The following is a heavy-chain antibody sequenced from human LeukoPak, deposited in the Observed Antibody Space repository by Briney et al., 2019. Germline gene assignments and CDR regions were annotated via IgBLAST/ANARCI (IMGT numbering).Heavy chain of an antibody. V-gene: IGHV4-61*02. D-gene: IGHD3/OR15-3a*01. CDR1: GGSMNSGSYS. J-gene: IGHJ4*02. Sequence: PSETLSLTCTVSGGSMNSGSYSWSWIRQPAGKGLEWIGRIYTSGSTNYNPSLRSRVTISVDTSKNQFSLKLSSVTAADTAVYYCARGDSSRAYLGCWGRGTLVTVSS. CDR3: ARGDSSRAYLGC. CDR2: IYTSGST.